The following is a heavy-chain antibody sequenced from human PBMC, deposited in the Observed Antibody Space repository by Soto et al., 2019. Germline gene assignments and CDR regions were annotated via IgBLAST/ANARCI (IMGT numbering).Heavy chain of an antibody. V-gene: IGHV3-64*01. CDR3: VRRVSGNYDY. CDR2: ISSNGGTT. Sequence: EVQLAESGEGMVQPGGSLRLSCVASGFTFSSYDMHWVRQAPGKGLEYVSSISSNGGTTYYGNSVKGRFTISSDNSKNTLYLQMGSLRAEDMAVYYCVRRVSGNYDYWGQGTLVTVSS. J-gene: IGHJ4*02. CDR1: GFTFSSYD. D-gene: IGHD1-7*01.